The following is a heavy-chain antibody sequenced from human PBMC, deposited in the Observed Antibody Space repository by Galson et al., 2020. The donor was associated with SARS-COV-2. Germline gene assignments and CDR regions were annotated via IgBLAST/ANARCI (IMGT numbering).Heavy chain of an antibody. J-gene: IGHJ6*03. CDR3: ARHFSRVWGSCSPDYYYCYMGV. CDR2: IKQDGREK. D-gene: IGHD2-15*01. CDR1: GFTSRSYW. V-gene: IGHV3-7*01. Sequence: GESMKIPCAASGFTSRSYWMSWVRQAPGKGLERVANIKQDGREKYYVDSVTGRFTISRDNAKNSLYLQMNSMRAEDTAVYYCARHFSRVWGSCSPDYYYCYMGVWGKGTTVTVSS.